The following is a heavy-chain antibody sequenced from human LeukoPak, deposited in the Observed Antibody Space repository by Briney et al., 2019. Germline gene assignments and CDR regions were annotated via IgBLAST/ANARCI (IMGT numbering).Heavy chain of an antibody. CDR3: ARAKIYNYGFDY. V-gene: IGHV1-69*06. J-gene: IGHJ4*02. CDR1: GGTFSSYA. D-gene: IGHD5-18*01. CDR2: ITPFFGPA. Sequence: GASVKVSCKASGGTFSSYAVSWVRQAPGQGLEWMGGITPFFGPANYAQKFQGRVTITADKSTSTAYMELSSLRSEDTAVYYCARAKIYNYGFDYWGLGTLVTVSS.